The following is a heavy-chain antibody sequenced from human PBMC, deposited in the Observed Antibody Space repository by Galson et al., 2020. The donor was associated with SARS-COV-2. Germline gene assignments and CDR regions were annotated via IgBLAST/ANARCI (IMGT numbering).Heavy chain of an antibody. D-gene: IGHD6-13*01. CDR3: ARESGTIAAAGTRYYYGMDV. J-gene: IGHJ6*02. CDR1: GFTFSSYW. V-gene: IGHV3-7*01. Sequence: QAGGSLRLSCAASGFTFSSYWMSWVRQAPGKGLEWVANIKQDGSEKYYVDSVKGRFTISRDNAKNSLYLQMNSLRAEDTAVYYCARESGTIAAAGTRYYYGMDVWGQGTTVTVSS. CDR2: IKQDGSEK.